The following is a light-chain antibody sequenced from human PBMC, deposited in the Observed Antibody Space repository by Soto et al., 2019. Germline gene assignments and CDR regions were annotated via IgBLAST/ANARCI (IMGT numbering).Light chain of an antibody. CDR3: CSHAGSSTYV. CDR2: EGT. Sequence: QSTLTQPASVSGSPGQATTISCTGTSSDVGSYNLVSWYQQHPGKAPKLMIFEGTKRPSGVSNRFSGSKSGNTASLTISGLQAEDEGDYYCCSHAGSSTYVFGSGTKVTVL. J-gene: IGLJ1*01. V-gene: IGLV2-23*01. CDR1: SSDVGSYNL.